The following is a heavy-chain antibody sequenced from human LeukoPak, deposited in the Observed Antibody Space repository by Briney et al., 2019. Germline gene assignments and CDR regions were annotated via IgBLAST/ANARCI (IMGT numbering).Heavy chain of an antibody. CDR1: GFTVTNDY. CDR2: IDSSSSTI. D-gene: IGHD4-11*01. Sequence: GGSLRLSCAVSGFTVTNDYMNWVRQAPGKGLEWVSYIDSSSSTIYYTDSVKGRFTISRDNPKNSLHLQMNSLRAEDTAVYYCAKDALQNYFDYWGQGTLVTVSS. V-gene: IGHV3-48*04. CDR3: AKDALQNYFDY. J-gene: IGHJ4*02.